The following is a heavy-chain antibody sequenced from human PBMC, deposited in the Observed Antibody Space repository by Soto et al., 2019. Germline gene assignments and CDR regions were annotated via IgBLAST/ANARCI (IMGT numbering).Heavy chain of an antibody. V-gene: IGHV1-3*01. CDR2: INAGNGNT. CDR3: ASPARRAYYYGMDV. J-gene: IGHJ6*02. Sequence: GASVKVSCKASGYTYTSYAMHWVRQAPGQRLEWMGWINAGNGNTKYSQKFQGRVTITRDTSASTAYMELSSLRSEDTAVYYCASPARRAYYYGMDVWGQGTTVTVSS. D-gene: IGHD6-6*01. CDR1: GYTYTSYA.